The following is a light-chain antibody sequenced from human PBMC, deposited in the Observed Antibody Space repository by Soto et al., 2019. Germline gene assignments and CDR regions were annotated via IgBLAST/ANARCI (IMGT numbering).Light chain of an antibody. CDR2: AAS. V-gene: IGKV3-15*01. J-gene: IGKJ1*01. Sequence: EIVITQSPATLSVSPGERATLSCRASQSLSSTLAWYQQKPGQAPRLLIYAASTRATGIPTRFSGSGSGTEFTLTISSLQSEDFAVYYCQQYNYWPRTFGQGTKVDIK. CDR3: QQYNYWPRT. CDR1: QSLSST.